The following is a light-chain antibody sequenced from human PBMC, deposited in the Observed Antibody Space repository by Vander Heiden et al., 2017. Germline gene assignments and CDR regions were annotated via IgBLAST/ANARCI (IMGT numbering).Light chain of an antibody. J-gene: IGLJ3*02. V-gene: IGLV1-44*01. CDR1: RSDIGSKS. Sequence: QSVLTQPPSASGTPGQRVTISCSGRRSDIGSKSVDCYQQFPATSPKLLIFRDDQRPSGVPGRFSGSKSGSSASLAISGLQSEDDAEYYCATWDYSLNYWVFGGGTKLTVL. CDR2: RDD. CDR3: ATWDYSLNYWV.